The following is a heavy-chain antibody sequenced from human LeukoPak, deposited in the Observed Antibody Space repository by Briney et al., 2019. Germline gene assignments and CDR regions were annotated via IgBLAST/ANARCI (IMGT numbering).Heavy chain of an antibody. CDR2: INWNGGST. J-gene: IGHJ5*02. CDR3: AKDLLGYCSSTSCLNWFDP. Sequence: PGGALRLSCAASGFTFDDYGMSWVRQGPGKGLEGVSVINWNGGSTGYADSVKGRFTISRDNSKNTLYLQMNSLRAEDTAVYYSAKDLLGYCSSTSCLNWFDPWGQGTLVTVSS. CDR1: GFTFDDYG. V-gene: IGHV3-20*04. D-gene: IGHD2-2*01.